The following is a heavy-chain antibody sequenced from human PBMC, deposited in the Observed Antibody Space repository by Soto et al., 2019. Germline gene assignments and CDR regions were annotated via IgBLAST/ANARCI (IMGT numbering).Heavy chain of an antibody. CDR3: ARTGRWSSSWYDY. CDR1: GGSISTDHYH. V-gene: IGHV4-30-4*01. D-gene: IGHD6-13*01. J-gene: IGHJ4*02. CDR2: IHYSGSI. Sequence: PSETLSLTCTVSGGSISTDHYHWTWIRQTPGKGLEWIGYIHYSGSIQSNPSLQSRVSMSVDTSKNLFSLKLSSVTAADTAVYYCARTGRWSSSWYDYWGQGTLVTVSS.